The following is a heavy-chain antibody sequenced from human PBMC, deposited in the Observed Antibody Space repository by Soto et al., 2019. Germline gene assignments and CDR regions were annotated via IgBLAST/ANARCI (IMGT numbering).Heavy chain of an antibody. J-gene: IGHJ5*02. CDR3: ARATRSGSPHFDR. Sequence: ASVKVSCKGSGYTFTNYYMHWVRQAPGQGLEWMGIINPSGDSTSYSQKFQGRVTMTRESSTSTLYMELSSLRSEDTAVYYCARATRSGSPHFDRWGQGTLVTVSS. V-gene: IGHV1-46*01. CDR2: INPSGDST. D-gene: IGHD5-12*01. CDR1: GYTFTNYY.